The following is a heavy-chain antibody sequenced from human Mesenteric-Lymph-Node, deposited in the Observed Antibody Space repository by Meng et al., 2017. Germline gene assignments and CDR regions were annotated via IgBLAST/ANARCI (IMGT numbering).Heavy chain of an antibody. CDR2: ISGSGGST. J-gene: IGHJ4*02. V-gene: IGHV3-23*01. CDR3: AKNSGGARFYFAN. CDR1: GFTFSSYA. D-gene: IGHD4-23*01. Sequence: GGSLRLSCAASGFTFSSYAMSWVRQAPGKGLEWVSAISGSGGSTYYADSVKGRFTISRDNSKNILYLQMNSLRVEDTAVLYCAKNSGGARFYFANWGQGTLVTVSS.